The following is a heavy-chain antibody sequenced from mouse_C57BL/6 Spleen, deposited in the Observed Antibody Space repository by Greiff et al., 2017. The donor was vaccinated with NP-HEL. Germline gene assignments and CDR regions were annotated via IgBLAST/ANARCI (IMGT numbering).Heavy chain of an antibody. CDR1: GYSITSGYY. J-gene: IGHJ2*01. D-gene: IGHD2-4*01. Sequence: EVQLVESGPGLVKPSQSLSLTCSVTGYSITSGYYWNWIRQFPGNKLEWMGYISYDGSNNYNPSLKNRISITRDTSKNQFFLKLNSVTTEDTATYYCARIYYDYGFDYWGQGTTLTVSS. CDR2: ISYDGSN. CDR3: ARIYYDYGFDY. V-gene: IGHV3-6*01.